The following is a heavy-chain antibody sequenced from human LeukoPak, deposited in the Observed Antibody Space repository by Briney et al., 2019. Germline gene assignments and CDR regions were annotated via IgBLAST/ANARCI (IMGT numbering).Heavy chain of an antibody. Sequence: PSETLSLTCTVSGGSISSSSYYWVWIRQPPGKGLEWIGNMHYSGSTYYNPSLKSRVAISVDTSKNQFSLKLSSVTAADTAVYYCARRVSSTSWIDYWGQGTLVTVSS. CDR3: ARRVSSTSWIDY. J-gene: IGHJ4*02. CDR1: GGSISSSSYY. D-gene: IGHD2-2*01. CDR2: MHYSGST. V-gene: IGHV4-39*01.